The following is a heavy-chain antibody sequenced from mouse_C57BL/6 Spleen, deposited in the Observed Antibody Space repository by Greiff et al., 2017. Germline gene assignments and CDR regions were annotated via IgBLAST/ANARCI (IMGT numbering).Heavy chain of an antibody. J-gene: IGHJ3*01. Sequence: QVQLKESGPGLVQPSQSLSITCTVSGFSLTSYGVHWVRQPPGKGLEWLGVIWGGGSTDYNAAFISRLSISKDNSKSRVFFKMNSLQAEDTAIYYCAENREGWFAYWGQGTLVTVSA. CDR3: AENREGWFAY. V-gene: IGHV2-4*01. CDR1: GFSLTSYG. CDR2: IWGGGST.